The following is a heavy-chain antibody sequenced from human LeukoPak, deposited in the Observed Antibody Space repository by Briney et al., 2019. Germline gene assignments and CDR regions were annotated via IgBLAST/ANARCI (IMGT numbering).Heavy chain of an antibody. V-gene: IGHV4-59*12. CDR3: ARDSVLSSGLDY. D-gene: IGHD6-19*01. CDR1: GGSISSYY. CDR2: IYYSGST. Sequence: SETLSLTCTVSGGSISSYYWSWIRQPPGKGLEWIGDIYYSGSTNYNPSLKSRVTISVDKSKNQFSLKLSSVTAADTAVYYCARDSVLSSGLDYWGQGTLVTVSS. J-gene: IGHJ4*02.